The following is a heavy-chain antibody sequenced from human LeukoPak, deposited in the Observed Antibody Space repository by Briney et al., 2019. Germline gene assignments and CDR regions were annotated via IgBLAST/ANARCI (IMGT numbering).Heavy chain of an antibody. V-gene: IGHV4-39*07. J-gene: IGHJ4*02. CDR3: ARGAPGFSGFDY. Sequence: SETLSLTCTVSGGSISSSSYYWGWIRQPPGKGLEWIGSIYYSGSTYYNPSLKSRVTISVDTSKNQFSLKLSSVTAADTAVYYCARGAPGFSGFDYWGQGTLVTVSS. CDR1: GGSISSSSYY. CDR2: IYYSGST. D-gene: IGHD3-10*01.